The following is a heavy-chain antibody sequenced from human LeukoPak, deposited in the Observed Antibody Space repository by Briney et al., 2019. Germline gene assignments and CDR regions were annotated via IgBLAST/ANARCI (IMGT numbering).Heavy chain of an antibody. CDR3: VRGSGGDGYKHWGDS. Sequence: PGGSLRLSCAASTFTFSNYAMTWVRQAPGEGLEWVAVIWYDGGKKHYVDSVEGRFTISRDNSKNILYLEMSSLRAEDTAVYYCVRGSGGDGYKHWGDSWGQGTLVIVSS. V-gene: IGHV3-33*08. CDR1: TFTFSNYA. CDR2: IWYDGGKK. J-gene: IGHJ5*02. D-gene: IGHD5-24*01.